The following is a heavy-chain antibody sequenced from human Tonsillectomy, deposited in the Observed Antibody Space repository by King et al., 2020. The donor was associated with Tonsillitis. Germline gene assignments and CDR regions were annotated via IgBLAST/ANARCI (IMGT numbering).Heavy chain of an antibody. CDR2: ISTVSSTI. V-gene: IGHV3-48*01. J-gene: IGHJ4*02. Sequence: VQLVESGGGLVQPGGSLRLSCVGSGFSFSSYSMNWVRQAPGKGLEWISYISTVSSTIHYADSVKGRFTISRDNAKNSLYLQMNSLRAEDTAVYFCAREGRAFDYWGPGTLVIVSS. CDR1: GFSFSSYS. CDR3: AREGRAFDY.